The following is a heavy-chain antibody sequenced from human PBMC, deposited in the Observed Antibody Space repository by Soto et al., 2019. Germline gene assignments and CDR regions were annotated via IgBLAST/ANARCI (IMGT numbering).Heavy chain of an antibody. Sequence: QLQLQESGPGLVKPSETLSLTCTVSGGSISSSSYYWGWIRQPPGKGLEWIGSIYYSGSTYYNPSLKSRVPISVDTSKNHFSLTLSSVTAADTAVYYCATQEVGGSYVYTFDPWGQGTLVTVSS. CDR3: ATQEVGGSYVYTFDP. CDR1: GGSISSSSYY. CDR2: IYYSGST. J-gene: IGHJ5*02. V-gene: IGHV4-39*02. D-gene: IGHD1-26*01.